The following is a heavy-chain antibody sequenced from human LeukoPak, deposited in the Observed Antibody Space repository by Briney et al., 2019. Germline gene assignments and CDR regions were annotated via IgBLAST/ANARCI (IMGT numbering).Heavy chain of an antibody. V-gene: IGHV1-2*02. J-gene: IGHJ4*02. D-gene: IGHD1-14*01. CDR1: GYTFTDYD. CDR2: INCNNDGT. Sequence: GASVKVSCKASGYTFTDYDMHWVRQAPGQGLEWMSWINCNNDGTNYAQNVQGSVTMTRDTSMNTSYMQLNRLRADDTAIYYCVKQVSDYWRQGTLVIVSS. CDR3: VKQVSDY.